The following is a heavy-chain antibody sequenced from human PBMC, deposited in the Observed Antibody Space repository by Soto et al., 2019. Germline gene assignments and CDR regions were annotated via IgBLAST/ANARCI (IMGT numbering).Heavy chain of an antibody. CDR3: ARESDFSGRFGVWYFDL. CDR1: DDSMGGHY. CDR2: INFSGNT. V-gene: IGHV4-4*07. Sequence: QVRPQESGPGLVKPSDTMSLTCTISDDSMGGHYWSWIRQPAGKRLEWIGRINFSGNTNINPSLESRVTISVDASRKQLDLRLNSLTAGDSAVYFCARESDFSGRFGVWYFDLWGRGTLVTVSS. J-gene: IGHJ2*01. D-gene: IGHD6-19*01.